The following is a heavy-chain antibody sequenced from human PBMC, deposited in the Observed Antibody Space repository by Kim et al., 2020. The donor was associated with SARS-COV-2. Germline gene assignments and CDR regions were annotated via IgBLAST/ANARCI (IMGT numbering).Heavy chain of an antibody. CDR3: AKDLGYCSSSICYPPYGIDV. V-gene: IGHV3-23*01. CDR1: GFTFRTYA. CDR2: ISDSGDNT. J-gene: IGHJ6*02. Sequence: GGSLRLSCAASGFTFRTYAMSWVRQTPGRGLEWVSAISDSGDNTYYADSVKGRFTVSRDNSKNTLYLQMNSLRAVDAAVYYCAKDLGYCSSSICYPPYGIDVWGQGTTVTVSS. D-gene: IGHD2-2*01.